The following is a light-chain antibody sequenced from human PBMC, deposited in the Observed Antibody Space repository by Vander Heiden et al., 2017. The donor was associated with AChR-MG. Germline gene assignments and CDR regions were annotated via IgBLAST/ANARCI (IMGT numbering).Light chain of an antibody. CDR1: QSTNIY. J-gene: IGKJ1*01. Sequence: DIQMTQSPSTLSASVGDRVTITCRASQSTNIYLAWYQQKPGKAPQILIQQASTLESGVPSRFSGSGYGTEFTLTISSLQPDDVAAYYCQQEGYYPWTFGQGTKVEIK. CDR2: QAS. V-gene: IGKV1-5*03. CDR3: QQEGYYPWT.